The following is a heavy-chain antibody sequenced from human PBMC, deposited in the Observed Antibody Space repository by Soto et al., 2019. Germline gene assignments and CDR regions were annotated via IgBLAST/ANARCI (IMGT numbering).Heavy chain of an antibody. Sequence: PXGSLRLSCAASGFTFSSYEMNGVRQAPGKGLEWVSYISSSGSTIYYADSVKGRFTISRDNAKNSLYLQMNSLRAEDTAVYYCARAKTYYYDSSGYSYYYGMDVWGQGTTVTVSS. V-gene: IGHV3-48*03. D-gene: IGHD3-22*01. CDR3: ARAKTYYYDSSGYSYYYGMDV. J-gene: IGHJ6*02. CDR2: ISSSGSTI. CDR1: GFTFSSYE.